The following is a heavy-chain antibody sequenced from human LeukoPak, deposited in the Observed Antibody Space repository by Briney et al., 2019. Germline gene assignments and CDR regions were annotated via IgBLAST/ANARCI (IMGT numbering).Heavy chain of an antibody. CDR3: ARRCSGGSCYLGAFDI. V-gene: IGHV4-59*01. CDR2: IYYSGST. D-gene: IGHD2-15*01. J-gene: IGHJ3*02. CDR1: GGSISSYY. Sequence: PSETLSLTCTVSGGSISSYYWSWIRQPPGKGLEWLGYIYYSGSTNYNPSLKSRVTISVDTSKNQFSLKLSSVTAADTAVYYCARRCSGGSCYLGAFDIWGQGTMVTVSS.